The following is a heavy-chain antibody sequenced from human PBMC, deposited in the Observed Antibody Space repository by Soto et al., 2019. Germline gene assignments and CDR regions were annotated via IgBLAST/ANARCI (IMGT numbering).Heavy chain of an antibody. Sequence: VQLLESGGGLIQPGGSLRLSCAASGFTFSYDIHWLRQAPGKGLEWVAYISYDSSNKFYGDSVKGRFTISRDNSKNTQFLQMNSRRAEDTAVYYCAKLVIGYCSGNTCDDYWGQGTLVAVSS. V-gene: IGHV3-30*18. J-gene: IGHJ4*02. CDR1: GFTFSYD. CDR3: AKLVIGYCSGNTCDDY. CDR2: ISYDSSNK. D-gene: IGHD2-15*01.